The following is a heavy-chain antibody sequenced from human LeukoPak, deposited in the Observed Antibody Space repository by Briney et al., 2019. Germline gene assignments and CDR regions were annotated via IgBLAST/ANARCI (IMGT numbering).Heavy chain of an antibody. J-gene: IGHJ5*02. CDR2: INPNTGAT. Sequence: ASVMVSCKASGYTFTNYYIHWVRQAPGQGLEWMGRINPNTGATKYAQKFQGRVSMIRDRSINTAFMDLSRLRYDDTAVYYCARDQGHGGNSFDPWRQGTLVTVSS. V-gene: IGHV1-2*06. CDR1: GYTFTNYY. D-gene: IGHD4-23*01. CDR3: ARDQGHGGNSFDP.